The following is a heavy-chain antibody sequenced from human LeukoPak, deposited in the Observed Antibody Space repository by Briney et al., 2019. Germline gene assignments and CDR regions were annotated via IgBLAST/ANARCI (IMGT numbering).Heavy chain of an antibody. CDR2: LCYSGNS. Sequence: SETLSLTCTVSGGSISSYYWDWIRQPPGKGLEWIGSLCYSGNSYYNLSLESRVTISVDTSENQCSLNLRSVTAADTAVYFCARRKGNSDYFDFWGQGTLGTVSS. J-gene: IGHJ4*02. D-gene: IGHD4-23*01. CDR1: GGSISSYY. CDR3: ARRKGNSDYFDF. V-gene: IGHV4-39*01.